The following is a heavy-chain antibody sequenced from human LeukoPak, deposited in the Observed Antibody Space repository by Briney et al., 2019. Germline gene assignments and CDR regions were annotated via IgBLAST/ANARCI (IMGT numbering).Heavy chain of an antibody. V-gene: IGHV3-21*01. Sequence: PGGSLRLSCAASGFTFSSYSMNWVRQAPGKGLEWVSSISSSSSYIYYADSVKGRFTISRDNAKNSLYLQMNSLRAEDTAVYYCARDIAPAGLFFDYWGQGTLVTVSS. D-gene: IGHD6-13*01. CDR2: ISSSSSYI. J-gene: IGHJ4*02. CDR3: ARDIAPAGLFFDY. CDR1: GFTFSSYS.